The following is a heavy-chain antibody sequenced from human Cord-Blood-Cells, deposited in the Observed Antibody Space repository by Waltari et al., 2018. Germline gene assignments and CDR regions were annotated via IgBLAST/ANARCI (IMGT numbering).Heavy chain of an antibody. V-gene: IGHV3-30*18. CDR1: GFSFSSYG. CDR3: AKELAAGDDY. CDR2: ISYDGSNK. Sequence: QVQLVEAGGGVVQPGGSLRLPCAASGFSFSSYGMHWVRQAPGKGLEWVAVISYDGSNKYYADSVKGRFTISRDNSKNTLYLQMNSLRAEDTAVYYCAKELAAGDDYWGQGTLVTVSS. J-gene: IGHJ4*02. D-gene: IGHD6-13*01.